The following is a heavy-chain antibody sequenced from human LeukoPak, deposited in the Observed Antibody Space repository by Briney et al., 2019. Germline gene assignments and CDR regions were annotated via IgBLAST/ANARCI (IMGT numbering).Heavy chain of an antibody. CDR3: ATRKLGNDY. CDR1: GGSFSGYY. CDR2: IYHSGRT. J-gene: IGHJ4*02. V-gene: IGHV4-34*01. Sequence: SETLSLTCAVYGGSFSGYYWGWMRQPPGKGLEWIGSIYHSGRTHYNPSLKSRVIISADTSKNQFSLKLNSVTAADTAVYYCATRKLGNDYWGQGTLVTVSS. D-gene: IGHD7-27*01.